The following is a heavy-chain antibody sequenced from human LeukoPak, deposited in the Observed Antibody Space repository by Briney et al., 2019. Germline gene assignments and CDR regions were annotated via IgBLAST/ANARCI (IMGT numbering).Heavy chain of an antibody. J-gene: IGHJ4*02. D-gene: IGHD6-6*01. CDR1: GFTFSSYW. CDR3: VRGFSSSWFDY. V-gene: IGHV3-7*01. Sequence: GGSLRLSCAASGFTFSSYWMNWVREAPGKGLEWVANIKPDGSEKYYVGSVKGRVTISRDNAKNSLHLQMNSLRAEDTAVYYCVRGFSSSWFDYWGQGTLVTVSS. CDR2: IKPDGSEK.